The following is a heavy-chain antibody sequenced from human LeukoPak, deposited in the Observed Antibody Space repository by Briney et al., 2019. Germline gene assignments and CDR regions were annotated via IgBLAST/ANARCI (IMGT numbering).Heavy chain of an antibody. CDR1: GFSFSVYW. CDR2: INNDGSST. J-gene: IGHJ4*02. Sequence: GGSLRLSCAASGFSFSVYWMHWVRQAPGKGLVWVSRINNDGSSTSYADSVKGRFTISRDISKNTVYLQMNSLRAEDTAVYYCVRSSWDYWGQGILVTVSS. CDR3: VRSSWDY. V-gene: IGHV3-74*01. D-gene: IGHD2-15*01.